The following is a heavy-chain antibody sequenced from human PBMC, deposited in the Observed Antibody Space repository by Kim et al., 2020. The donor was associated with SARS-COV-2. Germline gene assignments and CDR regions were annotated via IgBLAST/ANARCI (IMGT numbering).Heavy chain of an antibody. Sequence: VKGRLTNSRDNSKNTLYLQINSRRAEDTAVYYCARDGGPLNYYDDAYFDYWGQGTLVTVSS. V-gene: IGHV3-30*07. CDR3: ARDGGPLNYYDDAYFDY. J-gene: IGHJ4*02. D-gene: IGHD3-22*01.